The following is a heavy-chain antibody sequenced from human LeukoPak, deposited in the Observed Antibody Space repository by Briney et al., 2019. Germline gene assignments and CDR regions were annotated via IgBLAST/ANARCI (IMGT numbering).Heavy chain of an antibody. CDR1: GYTLTELS. CDR3: ATAQFYYYGMDV. CDR2: FDPEDGET. Sequence: ASVKVSCKVSGYTLTELSMNWVRQAPGKGLEWMGGFDPEDGETIYAQKFQGRVTMTEDTSTDTAYMELSSLRSEDTAVYYCATAQFYYYGMDVWGQGTTVTVSS. J-gene: IGHJ6*02. V-gene: IGHV1-24*01.